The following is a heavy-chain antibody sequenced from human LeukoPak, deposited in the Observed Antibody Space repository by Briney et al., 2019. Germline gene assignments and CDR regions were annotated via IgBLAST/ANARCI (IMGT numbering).Heavy chain of an antibody. Sequence: SGPTLVKPTQTLTLTCTFSGFSLTTSGMGVGWLRQPPGKALEWLALIYRNDDNRYSPSLKSRLTITKDTSKNQVVLTVTNMDPVDAGTYYCTHSRGGVSFDYWGQGTLATVSS. J-gene: IGHJ4*02. CDR3: THSRGGVSFDY. CDR2: IYRNDDN. CDR1: GFSLTTSGMG. D-gene: IGHD5-12*01. V-gene: IGHV2-5*01.